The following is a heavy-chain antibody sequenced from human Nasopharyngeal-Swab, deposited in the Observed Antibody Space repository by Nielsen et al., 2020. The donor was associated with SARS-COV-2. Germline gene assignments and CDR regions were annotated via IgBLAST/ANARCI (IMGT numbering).Heavy chain of an antibody. CDR3: ARERRWLQGNWFDP. V-gene: IGHV4-59*01. CDR2: IYYSGST. J-gene: IGHJ5*02. CDR1: GGSISSYY. D-gene: IGHD5-24*01. Sequence: SETLSLTCTVSGGSISSYYWSWIRQPPGKGLEWIGYIYYSGSTNYNPSLKSRVTISVDTSKNQFSLKLSSLTAADTAVYYCARERRWLQGNWFDPWGQGTLVTVSS.